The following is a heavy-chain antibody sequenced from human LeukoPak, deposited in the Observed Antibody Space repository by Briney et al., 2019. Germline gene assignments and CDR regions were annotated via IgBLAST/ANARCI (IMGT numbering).Heavy chain of an antibody. V-gene: IGHV1-69*05. CDR1: GGTFSSYA. CDR3: ARELITMVRGTNSYYYYMDV. D-gene: IGHD3-10*01. CDR2: IIPIFGTA. Sequence: SVKVSCKASGGTFSSYAISWVRQAPGQGLEWMGRIIPIFGTANYAQKFQGRVTITTDESTSTAYMELSSLRSEDTAVYYWARELITMVRGTNSYYYYMDVWGKGTTVTVSS. J-gene: IGHJ6*03.